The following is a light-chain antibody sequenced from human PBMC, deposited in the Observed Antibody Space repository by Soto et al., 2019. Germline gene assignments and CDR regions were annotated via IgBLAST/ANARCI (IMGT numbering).Light chain of an antibody. V-gene: IGLV2-14*01. Sequence: QSALTQPASVSGSPGQTITISCTGTSSDIGGYNAVSWYQHHPGKAPKLIIYEVTHRPSGVSDRFSASKSGNTASLTISGLQAEDEADYYCSSYTASSSVFGGGTKLTVL. CDR2: EVT. J-gene: IGLJ2*01. CDR1: SSDIGGYNA. CDR3: SSYTASSSV.